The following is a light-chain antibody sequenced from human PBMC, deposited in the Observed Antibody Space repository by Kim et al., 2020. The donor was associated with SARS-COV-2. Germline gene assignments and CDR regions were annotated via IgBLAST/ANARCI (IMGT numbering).Light chain of an antibody. Sequence: ALGQTVRITCQENSLRNYYASWNQQKPGQAPVLVIYDKNNRPSGIPDRLSGSSSGNTASLTITGAQAEDEADYYCNSRDSSGNHWVFGGGTQMTVL. CDR3: NSRDSSGNHWV. CDR2: DKN. V-gene: IGLV3-19*01. J-gene: IGLJ2*01. CDR1: SLRNYY.